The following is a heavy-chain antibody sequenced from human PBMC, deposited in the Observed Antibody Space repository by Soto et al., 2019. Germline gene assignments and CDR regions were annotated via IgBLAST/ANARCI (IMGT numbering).Heavy chain of an antibody. D-gene: IGHD6-6*01. J-gene: IGHJ3*02. CDR3: ARVGIAARPDDAFDI. CDR1: GYTFTSYY. Sequence: ASVKVSCKASGYTFTSYYMHWVRQAPGQGLEWMGIINPSGGSTSYAQKFQGRVTMTRGTSTSTVYMELSSLRSEDTAVYYCARVGIAARPDDAFDIWGQGTMVTVSS. CDR2: INPSGGST. V-gene: IGHV1-46*01.